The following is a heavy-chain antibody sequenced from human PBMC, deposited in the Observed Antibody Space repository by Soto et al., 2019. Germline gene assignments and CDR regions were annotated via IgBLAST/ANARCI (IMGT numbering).Heavy chain of an antibody. Sequence: QVQLVQSGSEVKKPGSSVKVSCKASGDTFRTSAINWVRQAPGQGLEWMGGIIPIFATPYYTTKFQVRLTITATESTSTAYMALSSLRFEDSAVFYCASMGNKYCSGGSCYSSLVYWGQGTLVTVSS. CDR2: IIPIFATP. V-gene: IGHV1-69*01. J-gene: IGHJ4*02. CDR3: ASMGNKYCSGGSCYSSLVY. CDR1: GDTFRTSA. D-gene: IGHD2-15*01.